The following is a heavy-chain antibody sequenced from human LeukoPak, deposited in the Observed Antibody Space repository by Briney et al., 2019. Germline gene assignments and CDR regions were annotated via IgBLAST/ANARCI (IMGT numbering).Heavy chain of an antibody. CDR2: IYYSGST. CDR3: ARDRYYYDSSGYTNWFDP. V-gene: IGHV4-59*01. J-gene: IGHJ5*02. CDR1: GGSISSYY. D-gene: IGHD3-22*01. Sequence: SETLSLTCMVSGGSISSYYWSWIRQPPGKGLEGIGYIYYSGSTNYNPPLKRRVTISVDTSKNQFSLKLSSVTAADTDVYYCARDRYYYDSSGYTNWFDPWGQGTLVTVSS.